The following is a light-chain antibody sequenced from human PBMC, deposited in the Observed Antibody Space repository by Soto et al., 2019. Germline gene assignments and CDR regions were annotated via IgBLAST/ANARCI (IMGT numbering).Light chain of an antibody. CDR1: SSNIGRNY. J-gene: IGLJ2*01. CDR2: RSN. Sequence: QSALTQPPSASGTPGQRVTISCSGSSSNIGRNYVFWYQQLPGTAPKLLIDRSNQRPSGVPDRFSGSKSGTSASLAISGLRAEDEADYYCAAWDDSLTGLVFGEGTKLIVL. CDR3: AAWDDSLTGLV. V-gene: IGLV1-47*01.